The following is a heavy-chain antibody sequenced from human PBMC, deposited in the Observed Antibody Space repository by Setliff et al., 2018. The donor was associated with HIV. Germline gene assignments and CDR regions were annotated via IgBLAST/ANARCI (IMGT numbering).Heavy chain of an antibody. V-gene: IGHV4-38-2*01. J-gene: IGHJ6*03. CDR1: GFSISSRYY. D-gene: IGHD6-13*01. CDR2: IYHTGSS. CDR3: ARVSCSSWYSIPQYYYYSMDV. Sequence: PSETLSLTCDVSGFSISSRYYWGWIRQSPGKGLEWIGNIYHTGSSYYNPSLNDRATISLDTSKNQFSLNMSSVTAADTAVYYCARVSCSSWYSIPQYYYYSMDVWGNGTTVTVSS.